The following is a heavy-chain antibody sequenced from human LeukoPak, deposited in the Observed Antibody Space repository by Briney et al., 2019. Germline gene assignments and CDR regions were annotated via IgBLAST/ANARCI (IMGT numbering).Heavy chain of an antibody. Sequence: GASVKVSCKASGYTFTGYYMHWVRQAPGQGLEWMGWINPNSGGTNYAQKFQGRVTMTRDTSISTAYMELSRLRSDDTAVYYCASTPAEAYYYGSGSYRRYYYYYMDVWGKGTTVTVSS. CDR3: ASTPAEAYYYGSGSYRRYYYYYMDV. V-gene: IGHV1-2*02. CDR1: GYTFTGYY. D-gene: IGHD3-10*01. J-gene: IGHJ6*03. CDR2: INPNSGGT.